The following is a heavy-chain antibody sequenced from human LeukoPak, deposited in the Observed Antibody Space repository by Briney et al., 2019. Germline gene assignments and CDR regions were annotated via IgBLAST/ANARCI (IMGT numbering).Heavy chain of an antibody. D-gene: IGHD6-13*01. Sequence: GXSLRLSCAASGFTFSSYWMTWVRQAPGKGLEWVANIKYDGSEKDYMDSVKGRFTISRDNAKNSLYLQMNSPRAEDTAVYYCARDIEAAGLFLDYWGQGTLVTVSS. CDR2: IKYDGSEK. CDR1: GFTFSSYW. J-gene: IGHJ4*02. V-gene: IGHV3-7*01. CDR3: ARDIEAAGLFLDY.